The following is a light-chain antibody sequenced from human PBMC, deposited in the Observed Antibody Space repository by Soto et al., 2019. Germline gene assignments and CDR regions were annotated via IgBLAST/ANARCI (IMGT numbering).Light chain of an antibody. CDR3: SSYTSSSALVV. V-gene: IGLV2-14*03. CDR2: DVG. J-gene: IGLJ2*01. Sequence: QSALTQPAAVSGSPGQSITISCTGTSSDVGGYNYVSWYQQHPGKAPKLIIFDVGDRPSGVSNRFSGSKSGNTASLTISGLQAEDEADYFCSSYTSSSALVVFGGGTKLTVL. CDR1: SSDVGGYNY.